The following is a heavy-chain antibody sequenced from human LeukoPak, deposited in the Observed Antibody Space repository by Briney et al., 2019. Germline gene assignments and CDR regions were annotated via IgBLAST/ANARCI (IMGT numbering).Heavy chain of an antibody. V-gene: IGHV1-69*04. CDR2: IIPILGIA. J-gene: IGHJ4*02. CDR3: ARDSGGYCSSTSCYPLTDY. D-gene: IGHD2-2*01. Sequence: SVKVSCKASGGTFSSYTISWVRQAPGQGLEWMGRIIPILGIANYAQQFQGRVAITADKSTGTAYMELSSLRSEDTAVYYCARDSGGYCSSTSCYPLTDYWGQGTLVTVSS. CDR1: GGTFSSYT.